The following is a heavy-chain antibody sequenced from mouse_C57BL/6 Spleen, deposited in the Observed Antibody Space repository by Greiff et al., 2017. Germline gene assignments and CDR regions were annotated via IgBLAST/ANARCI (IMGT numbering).Heavy chain of an antibody. CDR2: IYPGSGST. D-gene: IGHD2-12*01. Sequence: QVQLQQPGAELVKPGASVKMSCKASGYTFTSYWITWVKQRPGQGLEWIGDIYPGSGSTNYNEKFKSKATLTVDTSSSTAYMQLSSLTSEDSAVYYIAKSAYYSDFYWYFDVWGTGTTVTVSS. V-gene: IGHV1-55*01. CDR3: AKSAYYSDFYWYFDV. CDR1: GYTFTSYW. J-gene: IGHJ1*03.